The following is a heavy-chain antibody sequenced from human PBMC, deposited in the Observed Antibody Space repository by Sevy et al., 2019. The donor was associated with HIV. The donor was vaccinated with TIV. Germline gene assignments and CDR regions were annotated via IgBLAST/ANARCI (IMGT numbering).Heavy chain of an antibody. CDR3: ARDQYDSSGYYYSYYGMDV. Sequence: ASVKVSCKASGYTFTSYGINWVRQAPGQGLEWMGWISAYSGNTNYAQNLQGRVTMTTDTFTSTAYMELGGLTSDDTAVYYCARDQYDSSGYYYSYYGMDVWGQGTTVTVSS. CDR2: ISAYSGNT. V-gene: IGHV1-18*01. D-gene: IGHD3-22*01. J-gene: IGHJ6*02. CDR1: GYTFTSYG.